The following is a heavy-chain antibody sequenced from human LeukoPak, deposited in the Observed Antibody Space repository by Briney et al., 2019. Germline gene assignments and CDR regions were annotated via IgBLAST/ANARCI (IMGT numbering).Heavy chain of an antibody. Sequence: PGGSLRLSCAVSGFTFSNAWMSWVRRAPGKGLEWVGHIKSKTHGGTTDYAAPVKGRFTISRDDSKNTLYLQMNSLNTEDTAVYYCTTAIDCGAECVNFDYWGQGTLVTVSS. V-gene: IGHV3-15*01. D-gene: IGHD2-21*01. CDR2: IKSKTHGGTT. CDR3: TTAIDCGAECVNFDY. J-gene: IGHJ4*02. CDR1: GFTFSNAW.